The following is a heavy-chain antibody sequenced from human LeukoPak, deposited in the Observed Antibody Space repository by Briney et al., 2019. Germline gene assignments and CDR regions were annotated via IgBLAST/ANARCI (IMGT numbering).Heavy chain of an antibody. D-gene: IGHD6-13*01. J-gene: IGHJ6*03. CDR2: ISAYNGNT. Sequence: ASVKVSCKASGYTFTSHGISWVRQAPGQGLEWMGWISAYNGNTNYAQKLQGRVTMTTDTSTSTAYMELRSLRSDDTAVYYCAREGGRIAAAGTVYMDVWGKGTTVTVSS. CDR1: GYTFTSHG. V-gene: IGHV1-18*01. CDR3: AREGGRIAAAGTVYMDV.